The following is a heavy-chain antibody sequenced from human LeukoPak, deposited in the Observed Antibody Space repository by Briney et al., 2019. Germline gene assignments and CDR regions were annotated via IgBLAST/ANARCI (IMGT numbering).Heavy chain of an antibody. CDR3: AREEREYCGGDCNDAFDI. V-gene: IGHV1-69*11. CDR2: IIPILNQA. D-gene: IGHD2-21*02. J-gene: IGHJ3*02. CDR1: GGTFTDYS. Sequence: SVTVSCKAPGGTFTDYSISWVRQAPGQGLEWMGRIIPILNQANYAQKFQGRVTFTADESTSTAYMELSSLRSEDTAVYYCAREEREYCGGDCNDAFDIWGQGTMVTVSS.